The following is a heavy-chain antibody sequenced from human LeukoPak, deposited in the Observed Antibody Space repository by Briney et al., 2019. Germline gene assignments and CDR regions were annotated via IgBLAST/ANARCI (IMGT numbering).Heavy chain of an antibody. CDR2: IIPIFGTA. J-gene: IGHJ3*02. D-gene: IGHD3-10*01. Sequence: GASVKVSFKASGGTFISYAISWVRQAPGQGREWMGGIIPIFGTANYAQKFQGRVTITADESTSTAYMELSSLRSEDTAVYYCARAAELLWFGELAGHDAFDIWGQGTMVTVSS. CDR1: GGTFISYA. CDR3: ARAAELLWFGELAGHDAFDI. V-gene: IGHV1-69*13.